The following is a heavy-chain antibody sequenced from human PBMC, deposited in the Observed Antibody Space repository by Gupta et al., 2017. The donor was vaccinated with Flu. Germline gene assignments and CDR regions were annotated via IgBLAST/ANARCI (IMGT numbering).Heavy chain of an antibody. CDR3: GKDTRGVTIYDY. J-gene: IGHJ4*02. Sequence: EVQLWESGGAFAQPGGSLTLSCEGSGFDLGSYALAGVRQAPGKGLEWVSSISDRGQTTYYADSVKGRFTVSRDNSRNTLHLLMTGLRAEDTAVYSCGKDTRGVTIYDYWGQGTLVTVSP. D-gene: IGHD3-3*01. V-gene: IGHV3-23*01. CDR1: GFDLGSYA. CDR2: ISDRGQTT.